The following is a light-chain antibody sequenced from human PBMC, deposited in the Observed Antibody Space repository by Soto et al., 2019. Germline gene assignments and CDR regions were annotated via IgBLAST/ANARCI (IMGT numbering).Light chain of an antibody. Sequence: QSALTQPASVSGSPGQSITVSCTGTSSDVGGYNYVSWYQQHPGKAPRLMIYDVTNRPSGVSNRFSGSKSGNTASLTISGLQAEDEADYYCSSYRRVSTYDFGTGTKVTVL. CDR1: SSDVGGYNY. J-gene: IGLJ1*01. V-gene: IGLV2-14*01. CDR3: SSYRRVSTYD. CDR2: DVT.